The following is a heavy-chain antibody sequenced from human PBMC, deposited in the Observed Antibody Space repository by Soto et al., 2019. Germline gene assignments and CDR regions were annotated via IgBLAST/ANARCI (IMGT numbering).Heavy chain of an antibody. CDR3: AAGEASSRNLAPYYLDF. CDR1: GLTFGSRA. J-gene: IGHJ4*02. CDR2: ITDNGGDA. D-gene: IGHD6-13*01. V-gene: IGHV3-23*01. Sequence: GSLRLSCVASGLTFGSRAMSWVRQAPGEGLQWVATITDNGGDAKYADSVRGRFVISRDNSKKTLYLQMTSLTAEDSAVYFCAAGEASSRNLAPYYLDFWGQGTLVTVSS.